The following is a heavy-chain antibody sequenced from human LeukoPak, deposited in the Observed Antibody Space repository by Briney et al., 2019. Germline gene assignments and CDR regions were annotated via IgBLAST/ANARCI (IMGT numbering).Heavy chain of an antibody. CDR1: GFTFSSYS. CDR2: ISSSSSYI. J-gene: IGHJ6*02. D-gene: IGHD3-9*01. V-gene: IGHV3-21*01. Sequence: PGGSLRLSCAASGFTFSSYSMNWVRQAPGKGLEWVSSISSSSSYIYYADSVKGRFTISRDNAKNSLYLQMNSLRAEDTAVYYCARVIIREIYFDWLYDHGSGMDVWGQGTTVTVSS. CDR3: ARVIIREIYFDWLYDHGSGMDV.